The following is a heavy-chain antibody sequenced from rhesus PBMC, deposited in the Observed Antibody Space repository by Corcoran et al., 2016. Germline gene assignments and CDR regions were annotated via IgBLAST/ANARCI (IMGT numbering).Heavy chain of an antibody. J-gene: IGHJ4*01. D-gene: IGHD4-23*01. CDR2: IDGSGRST. V-gene: IGHV4-169*01. Sequence: QLQLQESGPGLVKPSETLSVTCAVSGGSISSSYWSWIRQAPGKGLEWIGYIDGSGRSTNDNPSLTSRVTLSVDTSKTQLSLKLRSVTTADTAVYYCARTLYSNYLDYWGQGVLVTVSS. CDR3: ARTLYSNYLDY. CDR1: GGSISSSY.